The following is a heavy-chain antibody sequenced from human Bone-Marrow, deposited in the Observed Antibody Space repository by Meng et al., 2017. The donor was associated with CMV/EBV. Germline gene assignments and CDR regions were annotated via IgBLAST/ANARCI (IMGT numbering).Heavy chain of an antibody. Sequence: SVKVSCKASGGTFSSYAISWVRQAPGQGLEWMGGIIPIFGTANYAQKFQGRVTITTDESTSTAYMELSSLRSEDTAVYYCAIWSDGDNNWFDPWGQGTLVTVSS. J-gene: IGHJ5*02. V-gene: IGHV1-69*05. D-gene: IGHD4-17*01. CDR2: IIPIFGTA. CDR3: AIWSDGDNNWFDP. CDR1: GGTFSSYA.